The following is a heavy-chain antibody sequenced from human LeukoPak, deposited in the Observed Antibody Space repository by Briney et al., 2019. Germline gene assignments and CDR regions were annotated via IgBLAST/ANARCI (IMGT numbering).Heavy chain of an antibody. V-gene: IGHV3-30*02. CDR3: ARAYSRGYSYGYGHGYYYYYMDV. J-gene: IGHJ6*03. D-gene: IGHD5-18*01. CDR2: IRYDGSNK. Sequence: GGSLRLSCAASGFTFSSYGMHWVRQAPAKGLEWVAFIRYDGSNKYYADSVKGRFTISRDNSKNTLYLQMNSLRAEDTAVYYCARAYSRGYSYGYGHGYYYYYMDVWGKGTTVTVSS. CDR1: GFTFSSYG.